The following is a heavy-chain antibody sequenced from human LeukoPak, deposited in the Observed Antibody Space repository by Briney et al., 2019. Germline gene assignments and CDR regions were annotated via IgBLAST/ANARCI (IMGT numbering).Heavy chain of an antibody. CDR2: IKQDGSEK. CDR1: GFTFSSYW. Sequence: GGSLRLSCAASGFTFSSYWMSWVRQAPGKGLEWVANIKQDGSEKYYVDSVKGRFTISRDNAKNSLYLQMNSPRAEDTAVYYCARDSSSGEFDYWGQGTLVTVSS. V-gene: IGHV3-7*01. CDR3: ARDSSSGEFDY. J-gene: IGHJ4*02. D-gene: IGHD3-22*01.